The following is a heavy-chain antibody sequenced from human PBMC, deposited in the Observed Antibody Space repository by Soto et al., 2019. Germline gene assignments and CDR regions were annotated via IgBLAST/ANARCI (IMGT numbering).Heavy chain of an antibody. Sequence: QVQLQESGPGLVKPSQTLSLTCTVSGGSISSGGYYWSWIRQHPGKGLEWIGYIYYTGSTYYNPSLKSRVTISVDTSKNQFSLKLSSVTAADTAVYYCARDLYGDNWYFDLWGRGTLVTVSS. CDR3: ARDLYGDNWYFDL. CDR2: IYYTGST. CDR1: GGSISSGGYY. D-gene: IGHD4-17*01. J-gene: IGHJ2*01. V-gene: IGHV4-31*03.